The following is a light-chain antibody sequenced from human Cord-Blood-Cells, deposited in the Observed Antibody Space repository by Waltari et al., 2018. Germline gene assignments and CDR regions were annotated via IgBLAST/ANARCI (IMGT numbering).Light chain of an antibody. Sequence: DIVLTQSPATLSLSPGDRATLSCRASQSVSSYLAWYQQKTGQAPRLLIYDASNRATGIPARFSGSGSGTDFTLTISSLEPEDFAVYYCQQRSNWPPITFGQGTRLEIK. CDR2: DAS. CDR1: QSVSSY. V-gene: IGKV3-11*01. J-gene: IGKJ5*01. CDR3: QQRSNWPPIT.